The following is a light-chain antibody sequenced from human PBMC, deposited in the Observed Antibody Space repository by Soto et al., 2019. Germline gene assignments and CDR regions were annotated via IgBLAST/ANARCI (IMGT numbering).Light chain of an antibody. J-gene: IGLJ2*01. Sequence: QSVLTQPPSVSAAPGQRVTISCSGSRSSIGDNHVSWYKQLPGTAPKLLIYDNDKRPSGIPDRFSGSKSDTSATLGITGLQAEDEADYYCLSFDSSLSVVFGGGTKVTVL. CDR3: LSFDSSLSVV. CDR1: RSSIGDNH. CDR2: DND. V-gene: IGLV1-51*01.